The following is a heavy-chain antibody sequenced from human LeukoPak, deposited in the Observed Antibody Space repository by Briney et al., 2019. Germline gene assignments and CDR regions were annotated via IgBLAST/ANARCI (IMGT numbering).Heavy chain of an antibody. D-gene: IGHD3-10*01. Sequence: GGSLRLSCAASGFTVSSNYMSWVRQAPGKGLEWVSVIYSGGSTYYADSVKGRFTISRDNSKNTLYHQMNSLRAEDTAVYYCARGSPMLRGRPFDYWGQGTLVTVSS. CDR3: ARGSPMLRGRPFDY. V-gene: IGHV3-53*01. CDR1: GFTVSSNY. CDR2: IYSGGST. J-gene: IGHJ4*02.